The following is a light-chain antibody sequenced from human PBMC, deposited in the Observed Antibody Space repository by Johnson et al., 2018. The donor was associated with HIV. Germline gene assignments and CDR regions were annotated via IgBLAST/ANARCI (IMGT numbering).Light chain of an antibody. CDR1: SSNIGNNY. Sequence: QSVLTQPPSVSAAPGQKVTISCSGSSSNIGNNYVSWYQQLPGTAPKLLIYDNDKRPSGIPDRFSGSTSGTSATLGITGLQTGDEADYYCGTWDSSLNSKVFGTGTKVSVL. V-gene: IGLV1-51*01. CDR3: GTWDSSLNSKV. J-gene: IGLJ1*01. CDR2: DND.